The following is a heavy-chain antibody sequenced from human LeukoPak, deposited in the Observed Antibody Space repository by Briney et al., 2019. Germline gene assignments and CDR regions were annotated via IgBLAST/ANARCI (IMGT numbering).Heavy chain of an antibody. V-gene: IGHV3-30*18. J-gene: IGHJ4*02. CDR2: ISYDGSNK. Sequence: GGSLRLSCAASGFTVSSNYMSWVRQAPGKGLGWVAVISYDGSNKYYADSVKGRFTISRDNSKNTLYLQMNSLRAEDTAVYYCAKDLVVVTAIPDYFDYWGQGTLVTVSS. CDR1: GFTVSSNY. D-gene: IGHD2-21*02. CDR3: AKDLVVVTAIPDYFDY.